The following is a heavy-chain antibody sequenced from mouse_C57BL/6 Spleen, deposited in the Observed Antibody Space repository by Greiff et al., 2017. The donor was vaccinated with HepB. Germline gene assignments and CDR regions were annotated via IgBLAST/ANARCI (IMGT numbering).Heavy chain of an antibody. D-gene: IGHD2-2*01. CDR3: ARGGYDEGDYAMDY. V-gene: IGHV1-54*01. J-gene: IGHJ4*01. CDR2: INPGSGGT. Sequence: VKLQESGAELVRPGTSVKVSCKASGYAFTNYLIEWVKQRPGQGLEWIGVINPGSGGTNYNEKFKGKATLTADKSSSTAYMQLSSLTSEDSAVYFCARGGYDEGDYAMDYWGQGTSVTVSS. CDR1: GYAFTNYL.